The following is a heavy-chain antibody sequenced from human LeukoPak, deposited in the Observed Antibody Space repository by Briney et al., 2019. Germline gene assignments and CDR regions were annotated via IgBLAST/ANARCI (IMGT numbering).Heavy chain of an antibody. CDR3: AREWRYYGMDV. Sequence: GGSLRLSCAASGFTFSSYSMNWVRQAPGKGLEWVSYISSSSSTIYYADSVKGRFTISRDNAKNSLYLQMNSLRAEDTAVYYCAREWRYYGMDVWGQGTTVTVSS. J-gene: IGHJ6*02. V-gene: IGHV3-48*04. D-gene: IGHD5-24*01. CDR1: GFTFSSYS. CDR2: ISSSSSTI.